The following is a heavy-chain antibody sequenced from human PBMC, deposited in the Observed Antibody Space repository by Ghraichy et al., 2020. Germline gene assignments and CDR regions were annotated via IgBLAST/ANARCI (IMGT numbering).Heavy chain of an antibody. Sequence: SETLSLTCAVYGGSFSGYYWSWIRQPPGKGLEWIGEINHSGSTNYNPSLKSRVTISVGTSKNQFSLKLSSVTAADTAVYYCARGGISRLHRIAAAGYVLDYWGQGTLVTVSS. V-gene: IGHV4-34*01. CDR3: ARGGISRLHRIAAAGYVLDY. CDR2: INHSGST. D-gene: IGHD6-13*01. J-gene: IGHJ4*02. CDR1: GGSFSGYY.